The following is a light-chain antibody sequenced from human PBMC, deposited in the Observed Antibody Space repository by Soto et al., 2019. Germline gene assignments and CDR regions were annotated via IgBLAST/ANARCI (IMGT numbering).Light chain of an antibody. CDR2: EVT. V-gene: IGLV2-14*01. J-gene: IGLJ1*01. CDR1: SSDVGGYNY. Sequence: QSALAQPSSVSGSPGQSITISCTGTSSDVGGYNYVSWYQQHPGKAPKLMIYEVTNRPSGVSNRFSGSKSGNTASLTVSGLQAEDEADYYCSSYAGSNNDVFGTGTKVTV. CDR3: SSYAGSNNDV.